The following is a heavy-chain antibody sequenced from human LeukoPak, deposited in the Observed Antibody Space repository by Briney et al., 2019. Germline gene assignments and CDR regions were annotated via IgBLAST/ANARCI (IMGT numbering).Heavy chain of an antibody. V-gene: IGHV1-69*05. Sequence: SVKVSCKASGGTFSSYAISWVRQAPGQGLEWMGGIIPIFGTANYAQKFQGRVTITTDESTSTAYMELSSLRSEDTAVYYCARRPVEYSSSSAYMDVWGKGTTVTVSS. J-gene: IGHJ6*03. D-gene: IGHD6-6*01. CDR2: IIPIFGTA. CDR1: GGTFSSYA. CDR3: ARRPVEYSSSSAYMDV.